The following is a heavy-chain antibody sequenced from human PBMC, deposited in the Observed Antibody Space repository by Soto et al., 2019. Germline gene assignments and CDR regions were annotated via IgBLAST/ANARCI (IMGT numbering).Heavy chain of an antibody. J-gene: IGHJ4*02. CDR2: ICWNDDE. D-gene: IGHD5-18*01. Sequence: SGPTLVKPTQALTLTCTFSGFSLTTSVVGVGWIRQPPGKALEWLALICWNDDERYSPSLKSRLTITKDTSKNQVVLTMTNMHPVDTAKYYCVHTGYSYDPFGYWGRGTLVTVYS. V-gene: IGHV2-5*01. CDR3: VHTGYSYDPFGY. CDR1: GFSLTTSVVG.